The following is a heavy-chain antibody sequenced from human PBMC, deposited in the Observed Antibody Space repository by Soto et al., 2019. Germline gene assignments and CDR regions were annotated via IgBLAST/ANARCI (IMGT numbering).Heavy chain of an antibody. CDR1: GFTFSDYH. V-gene: IGHV3-11*06. Sequence: LRLSCAASGFTFSDYHMSWIRQAPGKGLEWLSYISSSATYAIYADSVKGRFTLSRDNAKNSLYLQMNSLRAEDTAVYYCARNDSSGYLDSWGQGTLVTVSS. J-gene: IGHJ4*02. CDR2: ISSSATYA. D-gene: IGHD3-22*01. CDR3: ARNDSSGYLDS.